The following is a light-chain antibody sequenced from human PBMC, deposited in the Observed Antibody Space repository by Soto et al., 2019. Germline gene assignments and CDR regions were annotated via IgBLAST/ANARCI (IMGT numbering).Light chain of an antibody. Sequence: QSALTQPASVSGSPGQSITISCTGTSSDVGGYNYVSWYHQHPGKAPKLMIYDVSNRPSGVSNRFSGSKSGNTASLTISGLQAEDEADYYCSSYTSSSTLVFRTGTKLTVL. CDR3: SSYTSSSTLV. J-gene: IGLJ1*01. CDR1: SSDVGGYNY. V-gene: IGLV2-14*01. CDR2: DVS.